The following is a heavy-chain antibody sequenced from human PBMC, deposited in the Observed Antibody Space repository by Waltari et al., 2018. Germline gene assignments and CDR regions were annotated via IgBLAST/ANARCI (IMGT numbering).Heavy chain of an antibody. J-gene: IGHJ5*02. CDR1: GFTFSTSA. Sequence: EVQLLESGGGLVQPGGSLRLSCAASGFTFSTSAMNWVRQAPGKGLEWVASIGGAGGNTCYTDSVEGRFTISRDSSKNALYLQMNSLRVEDTAVYYCAKDPKSWGQGTLVTVSS. V-gene: IGHV3-23*01. CDR2: IGGAGGNT. CDR3: AKDPKS.